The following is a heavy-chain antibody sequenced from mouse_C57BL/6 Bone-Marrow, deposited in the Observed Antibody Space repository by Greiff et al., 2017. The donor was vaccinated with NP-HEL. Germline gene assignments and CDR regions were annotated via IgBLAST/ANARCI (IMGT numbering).Heavy chain of an antibody. J-gene: IGHJ2*01. CDR2: ISGGGGNT. CDR3: ARRGVTTSFDY. CDR1: GFTFSSYT. D-gene: IGHD2-2*01. V-gene: IGHV5-9*01. Sequence: DVKLVESGGGLVKPGGSLKLSCAASGFTFSSYTMSWVRQTPEKRLEWVATISGGGGNTYYPDSVKGRFTISRDNAKNTLYLQMSSLRSEDTALYYCARRGVTTSFDYWGQGTTLTVSS.